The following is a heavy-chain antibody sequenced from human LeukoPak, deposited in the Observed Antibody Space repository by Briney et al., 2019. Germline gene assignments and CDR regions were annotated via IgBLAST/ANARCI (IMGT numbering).Heavy chain of an antibody. Sequence: TGGSLRLSCAASGFTFSSYSMNWVRQAPGKGLEWVSSISSSSSYIYYADSVKGRSTISRDNAKNSLYLQMNSLRAEDTAVYYCARSEYDSSGYTFDYWGQGTLVTVSS. V-gene: IGHV3-21*01. CDR3: ARSEYDSSGYTFDY. CDR2: ISSSSSYI. CDR1: GFTFSSYS. D-gene: IGHD3-22*01. J-gene: IGHJ4*02.